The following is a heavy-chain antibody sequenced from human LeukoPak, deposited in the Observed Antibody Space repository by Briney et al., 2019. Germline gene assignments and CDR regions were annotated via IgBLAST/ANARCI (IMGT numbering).Heavy chain of an antibody. J-gene: IGHJ4*02. D-gene: IGHD3-22*01. CDR1: GFTFSSYD. V-gene: IGHV3-13*01. CDR2: IGTAGDT. Sequence: GGSLRLSCAASGFTFSSYDMHWVRQATGKGLEWVSAIGTAGDTYYPGSVKGRFTISRENAKNSSYLQMNSLRAGDTAVYYCARAKREYYYDSSGYYPYYFDYWGQGTLVTVSS. CDR3: ARAKREYYYDSSGYYPYYFDY.